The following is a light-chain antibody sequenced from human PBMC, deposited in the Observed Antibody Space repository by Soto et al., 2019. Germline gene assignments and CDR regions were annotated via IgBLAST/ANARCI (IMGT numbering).Light chain of an antibody. V-gene: IGLV2-14*01. J-gene: IGLJ1*01. Sequence: QSALTQPASVSGSPGQSITISCTGTGSDVGGYNYVSWYQQHPGKAPKLMIYEVSNRPSGVSNRFSGSKSGNTASLTISGLQAEDEADYFCSSYGSTSTRYVFGTGTKVTVL. CDR2: EVS. CDR1: GSDVGGYNY. CDR3: SSYGSTSTRYV.